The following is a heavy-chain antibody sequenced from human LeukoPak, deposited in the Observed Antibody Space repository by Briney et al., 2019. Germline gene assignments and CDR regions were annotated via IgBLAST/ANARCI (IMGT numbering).Heavy chain of an antibody. Sequence: ASVKVSCKASGYTFTGYYMHWVRQAPGQGLEWVGWINPNSGGTNYAQKFQGWVTMTRDTSISTAYMELSRLRSDDTAVYYCARQGYCSGGSCFTYFDYWGQGTLVTVSS. V-gene: IGHV1-2*04. D-gene: IGHD2-15*01. CDR3: ARQGYCSGGSCFTYFDY. CDR2: INPNSGGT. CDR1: GYTFTGYY. J-gene: IGHJ4*02.